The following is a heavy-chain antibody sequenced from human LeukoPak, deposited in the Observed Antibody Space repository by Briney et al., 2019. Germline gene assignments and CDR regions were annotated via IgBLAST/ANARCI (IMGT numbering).Heavy chain of an antibody. V-gene: IGHV3-30*02. J-gene: IGHJ4*02. D-gene: IGHD2-8*01. CDR3: AKGVYGVGSGGFYFDY. CDR1: GLTFSSSG. CDR2: IRYDETNK. Sequence: GGSLRLSCPATGLTFSSSGMHWLRQAPGKGLERVALIRYDETNKHYADSVKGRFTISRDNSKNTLYLQMNSLRSEDTAVYYCAKGVYGVGSGGFYFDYWGQGALVTVSS.